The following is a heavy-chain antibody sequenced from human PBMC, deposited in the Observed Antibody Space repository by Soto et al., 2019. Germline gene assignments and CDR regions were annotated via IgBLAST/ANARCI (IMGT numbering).Heavy chain of an antibody. V-gene: IGHV4-34*01. Sequence: PSETLSLTCAVYGGSFSGYYWSWIRQPPGKGLEWIGEINHSGSTNYNPSLKSRVTISVDTSKNQFSLKLSSVTAADTAVYYCARVVLRPGTTFYYYYGMDVWGQGTTVTVSS. J-gene: IGHJ6*02. CDR1: GGSFSGYY. D-gene: IGHD1-7*01. CDR3: ARVVLRPGTTFYYYYGMDV. CDR2: INHSGST.